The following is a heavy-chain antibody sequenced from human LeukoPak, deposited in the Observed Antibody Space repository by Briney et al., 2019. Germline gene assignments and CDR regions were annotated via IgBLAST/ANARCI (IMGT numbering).Heavy chain of an antibody. D-gene: IGHD1-26*01. V-gene: IGHV1-2*02. CDR3: ARDRGQVMSPSRSPNTGAFDM. J-gene: IGHJ3*02. CDR2: INPNSGGT. CDR1: GYTFTGYY. Sequence: ASVKVSCKASGYTFTGYYMHWVRQAPGQGLEWMGWINPNSGGTNYAQKFQGRVTMTRDTSISTAYMELSRLRSDDTAVYYCARDRGQVMSPSRSPNTGAFDMWGQGTKVTVSS.